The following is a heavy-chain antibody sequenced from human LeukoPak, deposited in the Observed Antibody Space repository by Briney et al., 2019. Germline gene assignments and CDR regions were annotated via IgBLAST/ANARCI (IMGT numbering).Heavy chain of an antibody. CDR2: ISYDGNNK. CDR1: GLTFSTFA. D-gene: IGHD6-19*01. V-gene: IGHV3-30*04. Sequence: GGSLRLSCSVSGLTFSTFAMHWVRQGPGEGLEWVAVISYDGNNKYYADSVKGRFIISRDNSKNTLYLQMNSLRAEDTAVYYCAKGSRSIAVDNLCDYWGQGSLVTVSS. CDR3: AKGSRSIAVDNLCDY. J-gene: IGHJ4*02.